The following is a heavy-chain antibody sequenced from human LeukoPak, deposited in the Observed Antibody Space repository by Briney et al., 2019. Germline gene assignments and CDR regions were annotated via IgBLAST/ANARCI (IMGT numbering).Heavy chain of an antibody. CDR2: ISNDESRK. CDR3: ARDRAWNYFDY. CDR1: GFTFSRHG. J-gene: IGHJ4*02. V-gene: IGHV3-30*03. D-gene: IGHD3-3*01. Sequence: SLRLSCAPSGFTFSRHGMHWVRQAPGKGLEWVAIISNDESRKYYAHSVEGRFTISRDNSKNTLYLQMDSLRAEDTAVYYCARDRAWNYFDYWGQGTLVTVSS.